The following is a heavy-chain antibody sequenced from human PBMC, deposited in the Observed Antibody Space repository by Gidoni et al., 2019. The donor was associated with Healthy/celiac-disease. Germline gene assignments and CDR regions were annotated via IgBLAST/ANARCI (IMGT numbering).Heavy chain of an antibody. Sequence: EVQLVESGGGLVQPGGSLKLSCAASGCTFSGSAMHGVRQASGKGLEWVGRIRSKANSYATAYAASVKGRFTISRDDSKNTAYLQMNSLKTEDTAVYYCTRRANYYDSSGYPANDYWGQGTLVTVSS. CDR1: GCTFSGSA. V-gene: IGHV3-73*01. J-gene: IGHJ4*02. CDR2: IRSKANSYAT. D-gene: IGHD3-22*01. CDR3: TRRANYYDSSGYPANDY.